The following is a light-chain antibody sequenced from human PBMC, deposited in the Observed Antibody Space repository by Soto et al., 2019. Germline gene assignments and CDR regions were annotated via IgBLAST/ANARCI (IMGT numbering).Light chain of an antibody. CDR2: DVS. CDR1: SSDVGSYNS. V-gene: IGLV2-14*03. J-gene: IGLJ2*01. CDR3: SSYTSSTTVI. Sequence: QSALTQPASVSGSPGQSITISCTGTSSDVGSYNSVSWYQHHPGKAPKLLIYDVSNRPSGVSDRFSGSKSGNPASLTISGLQAEDEADYYCSSYTSSTTVIFGGGTKLTVL.